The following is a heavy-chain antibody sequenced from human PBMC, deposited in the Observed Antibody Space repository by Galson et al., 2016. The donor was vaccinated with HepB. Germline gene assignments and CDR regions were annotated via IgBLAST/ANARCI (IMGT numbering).Heavy chain of an antibody. J-gene: IGHJ5*02. CDR3: ATFIAGGGGRGS. CDR1: GGSISRHY. D-gene: IGHD2-15*01. CDR2: IYDTGST. V-gene: IGHV4-4*09. Sequence: SETLSLTCTVSGGSISRHYWSWIRQSPGEGLEWIGYIYDTGSTSYNPTLESRLTISLDTSKSQFSLTLSSVTATDTAVYYCATFIAGGGGRGSWGQGTLVTVSS.